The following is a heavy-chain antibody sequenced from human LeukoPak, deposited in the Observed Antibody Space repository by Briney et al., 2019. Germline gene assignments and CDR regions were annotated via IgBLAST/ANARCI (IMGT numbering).Heavy chain of an antibody. Sequence: SETLSLTCTVSGDSFSSSNYFWVWIRQPPGKGLEWIGEINHSGSTNYNPSLKSRFTISVDTSKNQFSLKLSPLTPTYTDLHYCAVAATMGAAAYGGQETLXTVSS. CDR2: INHSGST. CDR1: GDSFSSSNYF. J-gene: IGHJ4*02. V-gene: IGHV4-39*07. CDR3: AVAATMGAAAY. D-gene: IGHD5-24*01.